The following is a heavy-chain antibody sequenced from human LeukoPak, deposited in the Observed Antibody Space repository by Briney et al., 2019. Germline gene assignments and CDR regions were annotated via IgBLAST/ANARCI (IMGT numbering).Heavy chain of an antibody. V-gene: IGHV3-21*01. CDR1: GFTFSSYS. Sequence: KPGGSLRLSCAASGFTFSSYSMNWVRQAPGKGLEWVSSISSSSSYIYYADSVKGRFTISRDKAKNSLYLQMNSLRAEDTAVYYCAPFGGVIEGVDPWGQGTLVTVSS. CDR2: ISSSSSYI. CDR3: APFGGVIEGVDP. D-gene: IGHD3-16*02. J-gene: IGHJ5*02.